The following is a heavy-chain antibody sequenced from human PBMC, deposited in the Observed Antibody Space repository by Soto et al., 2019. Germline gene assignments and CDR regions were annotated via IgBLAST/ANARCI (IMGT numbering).Heavy chain of an antibody. CDR2: ISGSGGST. Sequence: GGSLSLSCAAAGFTISSYAISWVRQAPGKGLEWVSAISGSGGSTYYADSVKGRFTISRDNSKNTLYLQMNSLRAEDTAVYYCAKSSRSFDAFDIWGQGTMVTVSS. CDR3: AKSSRSFDAFDI. CDR1: GFTISSYA. J-gene: IGHJ3*02. V-gene: IGHV3-23*01.